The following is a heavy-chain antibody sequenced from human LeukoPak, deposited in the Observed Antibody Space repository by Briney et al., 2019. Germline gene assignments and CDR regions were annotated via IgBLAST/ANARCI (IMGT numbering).Heavy chain of an antibody. Sequence: AASAKVSCKASGDSFGTYGITWVRHTPGQGHEWMGGIIPIFGTANYAQKFQGRVTITTDESTSTAYLELSSLRSEDTAVYYCARALYSSSSEYYYYYMDVRGKGTTVTVSS. CDR1: GDSFGTYG. CDR3: ARALYSSSSEYYYYYMDV. J-gene: IGHJ6*03. V-gene: IGHV1-69*05. D-gene: IGHD6-6*01. CDR2: IIPIFGTA.